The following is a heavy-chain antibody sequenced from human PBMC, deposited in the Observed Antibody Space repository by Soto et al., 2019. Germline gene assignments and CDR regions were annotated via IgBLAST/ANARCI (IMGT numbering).Heavy chain of an antibody. CDR3: AKGYSGYEGRLDY. D-gene: IGHD5-12*01. CDR1: GFTFSSYG. Sequence: GGSLRLSCAASGFTFSSYGMHWVRQAPGKGLEWVAVISYDGSNKYYADSVKSRFTISRDNSKNTLYPQMNSLRAEDTAVYYCAKGYSGYEGRLDYWGQGTLVTVSS. J-gene: IGHJ4*02. V-gene: IGHV3-30*18. CDR2: ISYDGSNK.